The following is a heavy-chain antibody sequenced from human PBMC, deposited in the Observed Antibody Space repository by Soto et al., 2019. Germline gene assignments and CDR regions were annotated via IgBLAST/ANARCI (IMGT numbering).Heavy chain of an antibody. CDR2: INHSGST. V-gene: IGHV4-34*01. J-gene: IGHJ6*02. D-gene: IGHD3-10*01. CDR1: GGSFSGYY. CDR3: ARVQRNTMVRGVDRPYYYYGMDV. Sequence: SETLSLTCAVYGGSFSGYYWSWIRQPPGKGLEWIGEINHSGSTNYNPSLKSRVTISVDTSKNQFSLKLSSVTAADTAVYYCARVQRNTMVRGVDRPYYYYGMDVWGQGTTVTVSS.